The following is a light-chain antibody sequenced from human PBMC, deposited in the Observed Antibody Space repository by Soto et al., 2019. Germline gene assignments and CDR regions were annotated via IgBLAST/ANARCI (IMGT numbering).Light chain of an antibody. V-gene: IGLV2-14*03. CDR3: SSYTTSGTVV. CDR1: SSDVGGYNY. CDR2: DVS. Sequence: QSALTQPASVSGSPGQSITISCTGTSSDVGGYNYVSWYQQHPGKAPKLLIYDVSDRPSGVSNRFSGSKSGNTASLTISGLKAEDESDYYCSSYTTSGTVVFGGGTKVTVL. J-gene: IGLJ2*01.